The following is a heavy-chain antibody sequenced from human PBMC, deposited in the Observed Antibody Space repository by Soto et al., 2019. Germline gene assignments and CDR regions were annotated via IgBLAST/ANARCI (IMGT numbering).Heavy chain of an antibody. CDR3: THCTYDFSSASVYYFDY. CDR1: GFSLDTIGVG. J-gene: IGHJ4*02. Sequence: QITLKESGPTLMKPTQTLTLTCTFSGFSLDTIGVGVGWIRQPPGKALEWLALIYWDDDDRYSPSLKSRLTVTKDTSRNQVVLTLANVDPVDTATYYCTHCTYDFSSASVYYFDYWGQGNPVTVSS. D-gene: IGHD3-3*01. V-gene: IGHV2-5*02. CDR2: IYWDDDD.